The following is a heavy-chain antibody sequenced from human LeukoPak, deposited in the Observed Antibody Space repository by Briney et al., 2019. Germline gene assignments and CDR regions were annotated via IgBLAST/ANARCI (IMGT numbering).Heavy chain of an antibody. D-gene: IGHD3-3*01. J-gene: IGHJ4*02. CDR2: IYPGDSDT. Sequence: GESLKISCKGSGYSFTSYWIGWVRQMPGKGLEWMGIIYPGDSDTRYSPSFQGQVSISADKSISTAYLQWSSLKASDTAMYYCARQGFWSGYYFDYWGQGTLVTVSS. CDR1: GYSFTSYW. V-gene: IGHV5-51*01. CDR3: ARQGFWSGYYFDY.